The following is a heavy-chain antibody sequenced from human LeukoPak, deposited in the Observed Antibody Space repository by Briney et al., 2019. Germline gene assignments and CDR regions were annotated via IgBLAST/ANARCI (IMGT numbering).Heavy chain of an antibody. D-gene: IGHD1-26*01. J-gene: IGHJ6*03. CDR1: GFTFSTYN. CDR2: ITSISSYT. Sequence: GGSLRLSCAASGFTFSTYNMTWVRQAPGKGLEWVSSITSISSYTFYADSVKGRFTISRDNAKSSLYLQTDSLRAEDTAIYYCARDPYNGNYGDSYYYYMDVWGKGTTVTISS. CDR3: ARDPYNGNYGDSYYYYMDV. V-gene: IGHV3-21*01.